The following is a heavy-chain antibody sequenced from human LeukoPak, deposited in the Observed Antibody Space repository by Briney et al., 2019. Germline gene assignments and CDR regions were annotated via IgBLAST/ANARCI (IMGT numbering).Heavy chain of an antibody. CDR2: INSDGSST. CDR3: ARRGAVTATLDY. J-gene: IGHJ4*02. CDR1: GFTFSSYW. V-gene: IGHV3-74*01. Sequence: GGSLRLSCAASGFTFSSYWMHWVRQVPGKGVVWVSYINSDGSSTSYADSVKGRFTISRDNAKNTLYLQMNSLRAEDTAVYYCARRGAVTATLDYWGQGTLVTVSS. D-gene: IGHD2-21*02.